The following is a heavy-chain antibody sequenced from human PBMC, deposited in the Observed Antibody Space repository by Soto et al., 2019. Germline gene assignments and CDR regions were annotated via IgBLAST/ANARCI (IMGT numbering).Heavy chain of an antibody. CDR1: GGSISSGGYY. J-gene: IGHJ4*02. D-gene: IGHD6-19*01. CDR2: IYYSGST. Sequence: SETLSLTCTVSGGSISSGGYYWSWIRQHPGKGLEWIGYIYYSGSTYYNPSLKSRVTISVDTSKNQFSLKLSSVTAADTAVYYCARDFSLTRGWYNFDYWGQGTLVTVSS. V-gene: IGHV4-31*03. CDR3: ARDFSLTRGWYNFDY.